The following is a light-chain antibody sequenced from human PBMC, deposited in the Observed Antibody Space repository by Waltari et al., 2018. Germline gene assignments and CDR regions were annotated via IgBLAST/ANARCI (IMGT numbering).Light chain of an antibody. CDR2: LGS. J-gene: IGKJ1*01. CDR1: QSLLHSNGYNY. V-gene: IGKV2-28*01. CDR3: MQSLQALWT. Sequence: DIVVTQSPLSLPFTPGEPASISCRSSQSLLHSNGYNYLDWYLQKPGQSPQLLIYLGSNRASGVPDRFSGSGSGTDFTLKISRVEAEDVGVYYCMQSLQALWTFGQGTKVEIK.